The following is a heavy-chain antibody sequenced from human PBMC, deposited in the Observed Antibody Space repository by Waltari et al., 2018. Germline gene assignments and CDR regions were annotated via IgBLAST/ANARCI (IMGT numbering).Heavy chain of an antibody. V-gene: IGHV3-23*01. Sequence: QLLESGGGLVQPGGSLSLSCSDAGPTCSMFAMSWVRQAPGKGLEWVSGISNSGADTYYTDSVEGRFTISRDNSKKTLYLQMNTLRVEDTAVYYCAKDHGIAYWGQGTLVTVSS. CDR3: AKDHGIAY. CDR1: GPTCSMFA. J-gene: IGHJ4*02. D-gene: IGHD2-21*01. CDR2: ISNSGADT.